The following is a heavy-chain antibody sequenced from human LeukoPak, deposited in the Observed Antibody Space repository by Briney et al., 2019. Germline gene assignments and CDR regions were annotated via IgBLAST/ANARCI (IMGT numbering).Heavy chain of an antibody. CDR3: ARDLLDGDYGGDY. CDR1: GGTFSSYT. J-gene: IGHJ4*02. D-gene: IGHD4-17*01. V-gene: IGHV1-69*04. Sequence: GASVKVSCKASGGTFSSYTISWVRQAPGQGLEWMGRIIPILGIANYAQKFQGRVTITVDKSTSTAYMELSSLRSEDTAVYYCARDLLDGDYGGDYWGQGTLVTVSS. CDR2: IIPILGIA.